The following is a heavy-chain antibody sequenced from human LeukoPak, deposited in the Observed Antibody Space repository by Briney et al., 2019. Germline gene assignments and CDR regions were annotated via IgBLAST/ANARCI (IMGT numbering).Heavy chain of an antibody. CDR2: IGFDGSNE. CDR3: MTDGFAVAPAAIYQAYFGL. J-gene: IGHJ2*01. Sequence: GGSLRLSCAESGFTFSSYGMHWVRQAPGKGLEWVSLIGFDGSNERYADSVKGRFTISRDNSKNTLHLQMNSLRAEDTALYYCMTDGFAVAPAAIYQAYFGLWGRGTLVIVSS. CDR1: GFTFSSYG. D-gene: IGHD2-2*01. V-gene: IGHV3-30*02.